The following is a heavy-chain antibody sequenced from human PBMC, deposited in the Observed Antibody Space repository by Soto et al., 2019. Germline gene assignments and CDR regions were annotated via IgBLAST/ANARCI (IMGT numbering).Heavy chain of an antibody. V-gene: IGHV1-18*01. J-gene: IGHJ4*02. CDR2: ISAYNGNT. CDR1: VYTFTSYG. Sequence: ASVKVSCKASVYTFTSYGISWVRQAPGQGLEWMGWISAYNGNTNYAQKLQGRVTMTTDTSTSTAYMELRSLGSDDTAVYYCARDGYDSSGYYRTFDYWGQGTLVTVSS. D-gene: IGHD3-22*01. CDR3: ARDGYDSSGYYRTFDY.